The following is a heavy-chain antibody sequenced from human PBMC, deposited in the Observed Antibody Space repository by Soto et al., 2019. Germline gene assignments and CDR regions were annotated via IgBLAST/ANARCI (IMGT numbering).Heavy chain of an antibody. CDR1: GGSVRSETYY. D-gene: IGHD4-4*01. Sequence: QVQLQESGPGLVKPSETLSLTCTVSGGSVRSETYYWSWVRQPPGKGLEWIGYINYSGYTNYNPSLKSRVTISVDTSKNHFSLKLSSVTAADTASYHCATLTNPVRNLSAGMDVWGQGTTVTVSS. J-gene: IGHJ6*02. V-gene: IGHV4-61*03. CDR2: INYSGYT. CDR3: ATLTNPVRNLSAGMDV.